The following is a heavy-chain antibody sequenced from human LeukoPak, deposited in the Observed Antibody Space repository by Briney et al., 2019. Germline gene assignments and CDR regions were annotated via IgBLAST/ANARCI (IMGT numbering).Heavy chain of an antibody. J-gene: IGHJ4*02. V-gene: IGHV1-69*13. Sequence: SVKVSCKASGGTFSSYAISWVRQAPGQGLEWMGGIIPIFGTANYAQKFQGRVTITADESTSTAYMELSSLRSEDTAVYYCARNPDYYDSSGYYSDYWGQGTLVTVSS. D-gene: IGHD3-22*01. CDR1: GGTFSSYA. CDR2: IIPIFGTA. CDR3: ARNPDYYDSSGYYSDY.